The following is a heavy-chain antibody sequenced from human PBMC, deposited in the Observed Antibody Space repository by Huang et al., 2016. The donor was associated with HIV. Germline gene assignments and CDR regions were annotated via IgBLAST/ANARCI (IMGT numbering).Heavy chain of an antibody. CDR3: ARDPKYHRIGYYRQRRGIDI. J-gene: IGHJ3*02. V-gene: IGHV1-18*01. CDR1: GYIFTSYG. Sequence: QIQLMQYGPELKQPGASVKVSCKASGYIFTSYGITWVRQAPGQGPEWMGWISDSSCDTENAQKFQGRVTLTTDTSTNIAYMELRSLRSDDTAKYYCARDPKYHRIGYYRQRRGIDIWGQGTMVIVSS. CDR2: ISDSSCDT. D-gene: IGHD3-22*01.